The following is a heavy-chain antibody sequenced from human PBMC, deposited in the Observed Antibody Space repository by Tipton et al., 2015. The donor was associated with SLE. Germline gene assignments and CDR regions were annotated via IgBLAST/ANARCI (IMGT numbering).Heavy chain of an antibody. CDR1: GYSISAGYY. CDR3: ARDPGTSYWDYDYEMDL. Sequence: GLVKPSETLSLKCAVSGYSISAGYYWGWVRQPPGKGLEWIGVIYYSGTTFYNPSFKSRVTISVDTSKNEFFLKMSSVTAADTAVYFCARDPGTSYWDYDYEMDLGGQGTMVTVSS. V-gene: IGHV4-38-2*02. J-gene: IGHJ6*02. CDR2: IYYSGTT. D-gene: IGHD1/OR15-1a*01.